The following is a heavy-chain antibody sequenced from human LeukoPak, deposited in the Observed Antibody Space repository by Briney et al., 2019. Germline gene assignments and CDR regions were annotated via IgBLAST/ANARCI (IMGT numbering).Heavy chain of an antibody. D-gene: IGHD3-22*01. CDR2: INHSGST. V-gene: IGHV4-34*01. CDR1: GGSFSGYY. J-gene: IGHJ4*02. Sequence: SETLSLTCAVYGGSFSGYYWSWIRQPPGKGLEWIGEINHSGSTNYNPSLKSRVTISVDTSKNQFSLKLSSVTAADTAVYYCARGHPTYYYDSSGGGYFDYWGQETLVTVSS. CDR3: ARGHPTYYYDSSGGGYFDY.